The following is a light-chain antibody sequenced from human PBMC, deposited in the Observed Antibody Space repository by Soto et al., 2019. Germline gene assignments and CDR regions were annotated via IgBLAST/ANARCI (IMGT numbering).Light chain of an antibody. CDR1: QGISSY. V-gene: IGKV1-9*01. J-gene: IGKJ4*01. Sequence: DIQLTQSPSFLSASVGDRVTITCRASQGISSYLAWYQQKPGKAPNLLIYAASTLLSGVPSRFSGSGSGTEFTLTISSLQPEDFATYYCLQLNSYPLTFGGGTKVEI. CDR2: AAS. CDR3: LQLNSYPLT.